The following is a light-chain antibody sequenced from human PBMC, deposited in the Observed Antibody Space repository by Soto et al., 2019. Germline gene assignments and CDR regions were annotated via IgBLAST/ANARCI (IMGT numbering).Light chain of an antibody. CDR2: LTS. V-gene: IGKV1-39*01. J-gene: IGKJ1*01. Sequence: DIQMTQSPSSLSASVGDRVTITCRACQSISTYLNWFQQKPGRAPKLLIYLTSTLQSGVPSRFSGSGSGTDFTLTISSLQPEDFATYYCQQSSTTPWTFGQGTKVDVK. CDR3: QQSSTTPWT. CDR1: QSISTY.